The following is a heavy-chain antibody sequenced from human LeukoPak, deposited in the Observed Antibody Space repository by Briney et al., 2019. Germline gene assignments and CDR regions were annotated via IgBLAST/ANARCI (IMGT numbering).Heavy chain of an antibody. V-gene: IGHV5-51*01. J-gene: IGHJ3*02. Sequence: GESLKISCKASGYTFATYWIGWVRQMPGKGLEWMGIIYPDDSDTRYSPSFQGQVTISDDKSISTAYLQWSSLKASDTAMYYCARIWRRAFDIWGQGTMVTVSS. CDR2: IYPDDSDT. D-gene: IGHD3-16*01. CDR3: ARIWRRAFDI. CDR1: GYTFATYW.